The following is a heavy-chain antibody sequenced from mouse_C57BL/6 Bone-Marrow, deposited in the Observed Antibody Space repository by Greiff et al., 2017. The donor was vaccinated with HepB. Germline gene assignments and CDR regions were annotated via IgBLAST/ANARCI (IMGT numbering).Heavy chain of an antibody. D-gene: IGHD2-4*01. CDR3: ARMITTGYYFDY. V-gene: IGHV5-12*01. Sequence: EVMLVESGGGLVQPGGSLKLSCAASGFTFSDYYMYWVRQTPEKRLEWVAYISNGGGSTYYPDTVKGRFTISRDNAKNTLYLQMSRLKSEDTAMYYCARMITTGYYFDYWGQGTTLTVSS. J-gene: IGHJ2*01. CDR1: GFTFSDYY. CDR2: ISNGGGST.